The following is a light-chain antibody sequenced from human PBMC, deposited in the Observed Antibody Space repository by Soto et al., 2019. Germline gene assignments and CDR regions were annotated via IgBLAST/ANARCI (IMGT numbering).Light chain of an antibody. CDR2: GAS. J-gene: IGKJ1*01. V-gene: IGKV3-20*01. CDR1: QSVSSSY. Sequence: EIVLTQSPGTLSLSPGERATLSCRASQSVSSSYLAWYQQKPGQAPRLLIYGASARATGIPDRFSGGGSGAEYTLTISSLQSEDFAVYYCQQYDKWPRTFGQGTKVEIK. CDR3: QQYDKWPRT.